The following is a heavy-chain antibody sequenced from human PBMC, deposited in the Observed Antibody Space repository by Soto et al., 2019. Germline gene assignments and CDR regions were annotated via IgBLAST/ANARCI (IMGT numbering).Heavy chain of an antibody. CDR3: ARDEQSDSSWTAYYSYYAMDV. J-gene: IGHJ6*02. D-gene: IGHD6-13*01. V-gene: IGHV3-23*01. CDR2: ISGGGGST. Sequence: GGSLRLSCAASGFTFSTYAMNWVRQAPGKGLEWVSAISGGGGSTYYADSVKGRFTISRDNSKNTLYLQMNSLRAEDTAVYYCARDEQSDSSWTAYYSYYAMDVWGPGTTVTGSS. CDR1: GFTFSTYA.